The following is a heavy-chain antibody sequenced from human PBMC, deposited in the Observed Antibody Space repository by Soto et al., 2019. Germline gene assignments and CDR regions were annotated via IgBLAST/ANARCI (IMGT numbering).Heavy chain of an antibody. CDR1: GFTFSSYW. V-gene: IGHV3-7*01. Sequence: PGGSLRLSCAASGFTFSSYWMSWVRQAPGKGLEWVANIKQDGSEKYYVDSVKGRFTISRDNAKNSLYLQMNSLRAEDTAVYYCARFYYDSSGYLPSPYYYYYGMDFSGQGTTVTVSS. J-gene: IGHJ6*02. CDR2: IKQDGSEK. D-gene: IGHD3-22*01. CDR3: ARFYYDSSGYLPSPYYYYYGMDF.